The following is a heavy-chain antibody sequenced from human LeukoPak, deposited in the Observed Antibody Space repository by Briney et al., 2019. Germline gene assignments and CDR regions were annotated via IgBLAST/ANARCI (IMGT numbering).Heavy chain of an antibody. J-gene: IGHJ4*02. V-gene: IGHV5-51*01. CDR1: GYSFPNYW. CDR2: IYPADSDT. CDR3: ARLDSSGWYYFDY. D-gene: IGHD6-19*01. Sequence: GESLKISCKGSGYSFPNYWITWVRQMPGKGLEWMGIIYPADSDTKYSPSFQGQVTISADRSINTAYLQWSSLRASDTAMYYCARLDSSGWYYFDYWGQGTLVTVSS.